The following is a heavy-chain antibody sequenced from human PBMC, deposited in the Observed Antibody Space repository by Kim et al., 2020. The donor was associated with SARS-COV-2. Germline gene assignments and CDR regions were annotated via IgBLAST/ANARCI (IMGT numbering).Heavy chain of an antibody. CDR3: ARHGRWPDINDAFDI. V-gene: IGHV4-39*01. CDR1: GGSISSSSYY. D-gene: IGHD2-15*01. CDR2: IYYSGST. J-gene: IGHJ3*02. Sequence: SETLSLTCTVSGGSISSSSYYWGWIRQPPGKGLEWIGSIYYSGSTYYNPSLKSRVTISVDTSKNQFSLKLSSVTAADTAVYYCARHGRWPDINDAFDIWGQGTMVTVSS.